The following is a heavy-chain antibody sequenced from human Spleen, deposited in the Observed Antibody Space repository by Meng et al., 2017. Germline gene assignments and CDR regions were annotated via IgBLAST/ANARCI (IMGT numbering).Heavy chain of an antibody. J-gene: IGHJ4*02. CDR2: INPNSGGT. Sequence: GQVVPSGAEVKKPGASVKVSCDASGYTLSSDGFSWVRQAPGQGLEWLGRINPNSGGTNYAQKFQGRVTMTRDTSISTAYMELSGLRSDDTAMYYCARDEDISAAGKLFGDYWGQGTLVTVSS. CDR3: ARDEDISAAGKLFGDY. CDR1: GYTLSSDG. V-gene: IGHV1-2*06. D-gene: IGHD6-13*01.